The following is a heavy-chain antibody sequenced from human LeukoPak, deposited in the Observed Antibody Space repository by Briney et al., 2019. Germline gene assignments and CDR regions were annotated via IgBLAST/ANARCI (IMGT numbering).Heavy chain of an antibody. D-gene: IGHD4-17*01. V-gene: IGHV4-59*01. CDR2: IYYSVST. J-gene: IGHJ6*02. CDR1: GGSISSYY. CDR3: AREKTVTTMVADYYYGMDV. Sequence: SETLSLTCTVSGGSISSYYWSWIRQPPGKGLEWIGYIYYSVSTNYNPSLKSRVTISVDTSKNQFSLKLSSVTAADTAVYYCAREKTVTTMVADYYYGMDVWGQGTTVTVSS.